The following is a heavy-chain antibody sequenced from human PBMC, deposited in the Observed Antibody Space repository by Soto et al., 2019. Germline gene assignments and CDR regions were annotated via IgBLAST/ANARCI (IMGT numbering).Heavy chain of an antibody. Sequence: EVQVLESGGGLVQPGGSLRLSCVASGFTFTTYAMTWVRQAPGKGLEWVSIISGSGGSTHYADSVKGRFIISRDNSKNTLYLQMNGLRAEDTAVYYCAKTGFGRYCSSTSCVHFDSCGQGTLGTVSS. CDR1: GFTFTTYA. CDR2: ISGSGGST. J-gene: IGHJ4*02. V-gene: IGHV3-23*01. CDR3: AKTGFGRYCSSTSCVHFDS. D-gene: IGHD2-2*01.